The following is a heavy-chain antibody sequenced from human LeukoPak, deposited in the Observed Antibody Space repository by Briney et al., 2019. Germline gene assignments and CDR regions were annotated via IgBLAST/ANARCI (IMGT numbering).Heavy chain of an antibody. Sequence: ASVKVSCKASGYTFTSYYMHWVRQAPGQGLEWMGIINPSGGSTSYAQKFQGRVTMTRDTSTSTVYMELSSLRSEDTAVYYCASIPRIVGATEAYFDYWGQGTLVTVSS. D-gene: IGHD1-26*01. J-gene: IGHJ4*02. CDR2: INPSGGST. CDR1: GYTFTSYY. CDR3: ASIPRIVGATEAYFDY. V-gene: IGHV1-46*01.